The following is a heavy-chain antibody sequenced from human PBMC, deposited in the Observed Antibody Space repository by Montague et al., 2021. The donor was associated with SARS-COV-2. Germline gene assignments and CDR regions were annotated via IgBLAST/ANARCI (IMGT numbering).Heavy chain of an antibody. J-gene: IGHJ4*02. D-gene: IGHD3-3*01. Sequence: SLRLSCAASGFTFSSYAMSWVRQAPGKGLEWVSAISGSGGSTYYADSVKGRFTISRDNSKNTLYLQMNSLRAEDTAVYYCVTSRFLEWLFTMDGTFDYWGQGTLVTVSS. CDR2: ISGSGGST. CDR3: VTSRFLEWLFTMDGTFDY. V-gene: IGHV3-23*01. CDR1: GFTFSSYA.